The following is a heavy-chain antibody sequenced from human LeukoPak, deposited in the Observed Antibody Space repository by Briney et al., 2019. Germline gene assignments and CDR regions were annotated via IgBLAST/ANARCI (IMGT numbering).Heavy chain of an antibody. D-gene: IGHD3-22*01. V-gene: IGHV1-46*01. CDR3: ARGELHYDSSGYSFDY. J-gene: IGHJ4*02. CDR1: GYTFTSYY. CDR2: INPSGGST. Sequence: ASVKVSCKASGYTFTSYYMRWVRQAPGQGLEWMGIINPSGGSTSYAQKFQGRVTMTRDTSTSTAYMELSSLRSEDTAVYYCARGELHYDSSGYSFDYWGQGTLVTVSS.